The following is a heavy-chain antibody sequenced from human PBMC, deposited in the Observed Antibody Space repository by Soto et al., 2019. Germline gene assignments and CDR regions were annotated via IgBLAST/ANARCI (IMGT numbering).Heavy chain of an antibody. CDR3: ARHRPLKELLRGYYFDY. CDR1: GYSFTSYW. Sequence: GESLKISCKGSGYSFTSYWISWVRQMPGKGLEWMGRIDPSDSYTNYSPSFQGHVAISADKSISTAYLQWSSLKASDTAMYYCARHRPLKELLRGYYFDYWGQGTLVTVSS. V-gene: IGHV5-10-1*01. CDR2: IDPSDSYT. J-gene: IGHJ4*02. D-gene: IGHD1-26*01.